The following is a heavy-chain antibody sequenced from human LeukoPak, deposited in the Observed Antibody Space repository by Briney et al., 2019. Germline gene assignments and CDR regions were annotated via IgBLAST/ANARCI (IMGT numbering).Heavy chain of an antibody. J-gene: IGHJ4*02. Sequence: ASVKLSCTASGYTFTSYGISWVRQAPGQGLEWMGWISTYNAGADYTQKLYGRGTMTPDTSTSTDYMELRIQRSEDPDVYYYARALDGPHGRWFDYGGQGTLVTVSS. CDR3: ARALDGPHGRWFDY. CDR2: ISTYNAGA. D-gene: IGHD5-24*01. CDR1: GYTFTSYG. V-gene: IGHV1-18*01.